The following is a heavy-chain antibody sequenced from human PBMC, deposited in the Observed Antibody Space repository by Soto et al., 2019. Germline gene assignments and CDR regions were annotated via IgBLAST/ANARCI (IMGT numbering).Heavy chain of an antibody. CDR3: ARTIRDTLPRGGGMDV. Sequence: GGSLRLSCAASGFTFSSYSMNWVRQAPGKGLEWVSSISSSSSYIYYADSVKGRFTISRDNAKNSLYLQMNSLRAEDTAVYYCARTIRDTLPRGGGMDVWGQGTKVTVSS. D-gene: IGHD3-16*01. CDR2: ISSSSSYI. CDR1: GFTFSSYS. V-gene: IGHV3-21*01. J-gene: IGHJ6*02.